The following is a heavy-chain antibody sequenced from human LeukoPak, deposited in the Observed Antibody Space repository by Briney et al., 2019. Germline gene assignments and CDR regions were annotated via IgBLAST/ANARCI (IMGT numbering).Heavy chain of an antibody. Sequence: GGSLRLSCAASGFTFSNYWMSWVRQAPGKGLEWVANIKQDGSEKYYVDSVKGRFTISRDNAKNSLYLQMNSLRAEDTAVYYCARDKSKSMGRGVIIKDHSYYYMDAWGKGTTVTISS. CDR1: GFTFSNYW. CDR3: ARDKSKSMGRGVIIKDHSYYYMDA. D-gene: IGHD3-10*01. CDR2: IKQDGSEK. J-gene: IGHJ6*03. V-gene: IGHV3-7*01.